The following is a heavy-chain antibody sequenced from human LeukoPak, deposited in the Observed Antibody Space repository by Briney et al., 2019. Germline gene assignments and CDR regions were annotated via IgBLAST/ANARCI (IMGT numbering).Heavy chain of an antibody. V-gene: IGHV3-53*01. CDR2: IYSGGAT. D-gene: IGHD3-3*01. CDR1: GITVSSNY. J-gene: IGHJ5*02. CDR3: ARRVISEISIDKGNWLDP. Sequence: GGSLRLSCVASGITVSSNYMSWVRQAPGKGLEWVSIIYSGGATFYADSVKGRFIISRENSKNTLWLQMNSLRAEDTAVYYCARRVISEISIDKGNWLDPWGQGTLVTVSS.